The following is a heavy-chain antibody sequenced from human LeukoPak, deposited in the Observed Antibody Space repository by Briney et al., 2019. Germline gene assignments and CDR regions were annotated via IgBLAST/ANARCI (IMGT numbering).Heavy chain of an antibody. J-gene: IGHJ4*02. CDR2: IKQDGSER. V-gene: IGHV3-7*01. CDR1: GFTFSSYY. D-gene: IGHD1-26*01. CDR3: ARRLRYSGPGYFDY. Sequence: GGSLRLSCPASGFTFSSYYMSWVRQAPGEGLEWVANIKQDGSERNYVDSVKGRFTISRDNAKNSLYLQMNSLRADDTAVYYCARRLRYSGPGYFDYWGQGTLVTVSS.